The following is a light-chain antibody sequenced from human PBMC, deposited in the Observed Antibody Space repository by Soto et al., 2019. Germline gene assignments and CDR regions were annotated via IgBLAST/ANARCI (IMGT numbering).Light chain of an antibody. Sequence: EIVMTQGPATVSVSPWVISTLSFMASQSISDTLAWHQQKPGQPPRLLIYGASKRATGFPARFSGSGSGTDFTLTISSLQSEDFAVYYCQQYNNWPWTFGQGTKVDIK. V-gene: IGKV3-15*01. J-gene: IGKJ1*01. CDR2: GAS. CDR3: QQYNNWPWT. CDR1: QSISDT.